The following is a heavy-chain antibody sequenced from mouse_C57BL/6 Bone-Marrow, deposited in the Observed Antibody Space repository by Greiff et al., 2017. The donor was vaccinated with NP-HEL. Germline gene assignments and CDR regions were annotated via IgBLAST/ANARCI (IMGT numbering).Heavy chain of an antibody. CDR3: AKGDGYPFAY. D-gene: IGHD2-3*01. J-gene: IGHJ3*01. CDR2: IYPGDGDT. CDR1: GYAFSSYW. Sequence: QVQLQQSGAELVKPGASVKISCKASGYAFSSYWINWVKQRPGQGLEWIGQIYPGDGDTNYNGKFKGKATLTVDKSSSTAYMQLSSLTSEDSAVYCGAKGDGYPFAYWGQGTLVTVSA. V-gene: IGHV1-80*01.